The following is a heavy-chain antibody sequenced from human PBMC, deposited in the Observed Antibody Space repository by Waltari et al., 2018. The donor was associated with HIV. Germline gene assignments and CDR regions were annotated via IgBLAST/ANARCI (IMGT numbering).Heavy chain of an antibody. CDR2: IYTSGST. CDR1: GGSISSYY. Sequence: QVQLQESGPGLVKPSETLSLTCTVSGGSISSYYWSWIRQPAGKGLEWIGRIYTSGSTNYNPSPKSRVTMSVDTSKNQFSLKLSSVTAADTAVYYCARDSCLCSSTSCYNHYYYGMDVWGQGTTVTVSS. V-gene: IGHV4-4*07. J-gene: IGHJ6*02. D-gene: IGHD2-2*02. CDR3: ARDSCLCSSTSCYNHYYYGMDV.